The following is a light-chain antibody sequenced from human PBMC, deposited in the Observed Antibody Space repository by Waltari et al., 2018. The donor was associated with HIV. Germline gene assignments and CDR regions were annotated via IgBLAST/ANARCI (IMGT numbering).Light chain of an antibody. J-gene: IGKJ3*01. CDR2: DAS. Sequence: EIVLTQSPATLSLSPGEGATLSCRASQSVTTYLAWFQQKPGQPPTLLIFDASSRATGVPARFSGSGSGTDFSLTISSLEPEDFAIYYCQARHSWPPLFTFGPGTKVEMK. V-gene: IGKV3-11*01. CDR1: QSVTTY. CDR3: QARHSWPPLFT.